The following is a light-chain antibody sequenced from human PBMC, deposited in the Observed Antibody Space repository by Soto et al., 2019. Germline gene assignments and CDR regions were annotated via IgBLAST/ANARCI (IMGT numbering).Light chain of an antibody. V-gene: IGKV3-20*01. CDR2: AAT. Sequence: EIVLTQSPGTLSLSPGERATLSCRASQSIYINSLAWYQHKRGQAPRLLIYAATVRATAVPDRFNGSGSGTDFALTISRLEPEDSAMYYCQQYGDSPRAFGPGTKVDIK. CDR1: QSIYINS. CDR3: QQYGDSPRA. J-gene: IGKJ3*01.